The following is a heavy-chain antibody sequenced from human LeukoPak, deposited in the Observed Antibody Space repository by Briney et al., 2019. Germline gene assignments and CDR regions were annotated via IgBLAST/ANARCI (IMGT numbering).Heavy chain of an antibody. CDR2: INHSGST. J-gene: IGHJ4*02. D-gene: IGHD6-13*01. CDR1: GGSFSGYY. V-gene: IGHV4-34*01. Sequence: SETLSLTCAVYGGSFSGYYWSWVRQPPGKGLEWIGEINHSGSTNYNPSLKRRVTISVDTSKNQFSLKLSSVTAADTAVYYCARDPGYSSSWYYSPLGDYWGQGTLVTVSS. CDR3: ARDPGYSSSWYYSPLGDY.